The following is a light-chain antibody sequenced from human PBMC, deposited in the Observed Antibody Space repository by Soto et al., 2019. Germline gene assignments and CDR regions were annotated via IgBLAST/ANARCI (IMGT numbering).Light chain of an antibody. CDR1: SSDVGSYNR. J-gene: IGLJ1*01. CDR3: SSYTSSSTYV. CDR2: EVS. V-gene: IGLV2-18*02. Sequence: QSVLTQPPSVSGSPGQSVTISCTGTSSDVGSYNRVSWYQQPPGTAPKLMIYEVSNRPSGVPDRFSGFKSGNTASLTISGLQAEDEADYYCSSYTSSSTYVFGTGTKVTV.